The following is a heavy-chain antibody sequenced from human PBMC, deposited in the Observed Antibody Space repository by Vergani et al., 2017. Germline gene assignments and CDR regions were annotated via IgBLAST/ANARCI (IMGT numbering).Heavy chain of an antibody. D-gene: IGHD3-22*01. J-gene: IGHJ4*02. Sequence: VQLQESGPGLVKPPGTLSLTCAVSGDSISSNNCWTWVRQPPGKGLEWVSTISSDGGSTYYADSVKGRFTISRDNSKNTLSLQMNSLTAEDTAIYYCAGPQETSAYYYGGFDYWSQGILVTVSS. V-gene: IGHV3-23*01. CDR1: GDSISSNN. CDR3: AGPQETSAYYYGGFDY. CDR2: ISSDGGST.